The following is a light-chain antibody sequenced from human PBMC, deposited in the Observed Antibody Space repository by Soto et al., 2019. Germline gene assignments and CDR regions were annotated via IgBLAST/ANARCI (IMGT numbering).Light chain of an antibody. CDR3: AAWDDSLNARGV. J-gene: IGLJ3*02. Sequence: QAVVTQPPSASGTPGQRVTNSCSGSRSNIGSNAVSWYQQLPGTAPKLLIYNDNQRPSGVPDRFSASKSGTSASLAISGLQSGDEADYYCAAWDDSLNARGVFGGGTKLTVL. CDR2: NDN. V-gene: IGLV1-44*01. CDR1: RSNIGSNA.